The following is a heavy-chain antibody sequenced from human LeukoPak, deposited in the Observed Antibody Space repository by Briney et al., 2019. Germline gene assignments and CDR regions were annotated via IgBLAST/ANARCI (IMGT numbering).Heavy chain of an antibody. CDR2: IRGGGGST. D-gene: IGHD3-10*01. CDR1: GFTFGSYS. CDR3: AKEFFGSGSYYNGVFDY. Sequence: PGGSLRLSCAASGFTFGSYSMNWVRQAPGKGLEWVSGIRGGGGSTYYADSVKGRFTISRDNSKNTLYLQLNGLRAEDTAEYYCAKEFFGSGSYYNGVFDYWGQGTLVTVSS. J-gene: IGHJ4*02. V-gene: IGHV3-23*01.